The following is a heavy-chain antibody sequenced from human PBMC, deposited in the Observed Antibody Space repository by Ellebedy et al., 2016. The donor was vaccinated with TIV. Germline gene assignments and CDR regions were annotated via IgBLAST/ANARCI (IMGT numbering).Heavy chain of an antibody. D-gene: IGHD1-26*01. CDR2: IYYSWST. J-gene: IGHJ6*02. Sequence: MPSETLSLTCTVSGGSISSSSYYWGWIRQPPGKGLEWIGSIYYSWSTNYNPSLKSRVTISVDTSKNQFSLKLSSVTAADTAVYYCARQVVGAYYYYYGMDVWGQGTTVTVSS. CDR3: ARQVVGAYYYYYGMDV. CDR1: GGSISSSSYY. V-gene: IGHV4-39*01.